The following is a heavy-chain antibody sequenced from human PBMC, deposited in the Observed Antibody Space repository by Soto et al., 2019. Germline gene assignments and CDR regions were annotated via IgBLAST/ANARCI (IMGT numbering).Heavy chain of an antibody. V-gene: IGHV4-61*01. CDR2: IYYSGST. Sequence: QVQLQESGPGLVKPSETLSLTCTVSGGSVSSGSYYWSWIRQPPGKGLEWIGYIYYSGSTNYNPSLKSRVTISVDTSKNQFSLKLSSVTAADTAVYYCARISGDSYGLPPDFDYWGQGTLVTVSS. J-gene: IGHJ4*02. D-gene: IGHD5-18*01. CDR1: GGSVSSGSYY. CDR3: ARISGDSYGLPPDFDY.